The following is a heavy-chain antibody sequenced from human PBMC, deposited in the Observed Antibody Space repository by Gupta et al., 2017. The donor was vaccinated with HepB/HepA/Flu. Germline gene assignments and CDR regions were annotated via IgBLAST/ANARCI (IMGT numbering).Heavy chain of an antibody. CDR3: ARDRACGGDCYWGGPYYYYYMDV. CDR2: IIPIFGTA. J-gene: IGHJ6*03. CDR1: GGTFSSYA. Sequence: QVQLVQSGAEVKKPGSSVKVSCKASGGTFSSYAISWVLQATGQGLEWMGGIIPIFGTANYAQKFQGRVTITADESTSTAYMELSSLRSEDTAVYYCARDRACGGDCYWGGPYYYYYMDVWGKGTTVTVSS. V-gene: IGHV1-69*01. D-gene: IGHD2-21*01.